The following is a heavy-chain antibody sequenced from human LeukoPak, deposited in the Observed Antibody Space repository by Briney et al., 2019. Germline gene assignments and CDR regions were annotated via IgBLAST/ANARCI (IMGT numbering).Heavy chain of an antibody. V-gene: IGHV4-34*01. CDR2: INHSGST. D-gene: IGHD3-16*02. CDR3: ARRVITFGGVVVTYFDY. Sequence: SETLSLTCAVYGGFFSGYYWSWIRQPPGKGLEWIGEINHSGSTNYNPSLKSRVTISVDTSKNQFSLKLSSVTAADTAVYYCARRVITFGGVVVTYFDYWGQGTLVTVSS. J-gene: IGHJ4*02. CDR1: GGFFSGYY.